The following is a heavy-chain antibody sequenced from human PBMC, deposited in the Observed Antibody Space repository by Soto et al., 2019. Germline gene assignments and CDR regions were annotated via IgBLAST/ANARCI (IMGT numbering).Heavy chain of an antibody. CDR2: INPYNANV. Sequence: QVQLVQSGAEVKKPGASVKVSCKTSGYTFTNHGINWVRQAPGQGLEWMGWINPYNANVNYAQKLQCRVTMTTDTYTSTAYMDLRSLTSDDTAVYYCVRDRVAGIWGVAFEIWGQGTMVTVSS. CDR1: GYTFTNHG. V-gene: IGHV1-18*04. J-gene: IGHJ3*02. CDR3: VRDRVAGIWGVAFEI. D-gene: IGHD3-16*01.